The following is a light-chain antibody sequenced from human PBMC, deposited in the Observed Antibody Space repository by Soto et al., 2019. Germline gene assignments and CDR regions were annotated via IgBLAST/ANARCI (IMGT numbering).Light chain of an antibody. V-gene: IGKV3-15*01. Sequence: EIVMTQSPATLSVSPGERATLSCRASQSVSSNLAWYQQKAGQAPRLLIYGASTRATGIPARFSGSGSGTEFTLTISSLQSEDFAVYNCQQYKNWPVTFGQGTKVEIK. CDR2: GAS. CDR1: QSVSSN. J-gene: IGKJ1*01. CDR3: QQYKNWPVT.